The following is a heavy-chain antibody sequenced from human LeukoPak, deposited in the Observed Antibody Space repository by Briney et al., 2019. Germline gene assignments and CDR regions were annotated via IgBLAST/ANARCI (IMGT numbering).Heavy chain of an antibody. Sequence: ASVKVSCKASGYTFISYGISWVRQAPGQGLEWMGIINPSGGSTSYAQKFQGRVTMTRDMSTSTVYMELSSLRSEDTAVYYCARDNGYYYDSSGYYEVRYYFDYWGQGTLVTVSS. J-gene: IGHJ4*02. CDR1: GYTFISYG. CDR3: ARDNGYYYDSSGYYEVRYYFDY. V-gene: IGHV1-46*01. CDR2: INPSGGST. D-gene: IGHD3-22*01.